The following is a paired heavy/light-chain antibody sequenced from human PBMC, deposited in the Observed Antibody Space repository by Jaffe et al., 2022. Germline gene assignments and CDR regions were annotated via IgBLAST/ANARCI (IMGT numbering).Light chain of an antibody. V-gene: IGKV1-9*01. CDR1: QVFSGC. CDR2: AAS. J-gene: IGKJ4*01. CDR3: QQLSSLPLA. Sequence: DVQLTQSPSFVSASVGDRVTITCRASQVFSGCLAWYQQKPGKAPKLLIYAASTLQSGVPSRFSGSGSGTDFTLTISSLQPEDFATYYCQQLSSLPLAFGGGTTVEMK.
Heavy chain of an antibody. J-gene: IGHJ5*02. D-gene: IGHD6-13*01. Sequence: EVQLVQSGGGLVQPGGSLRLSCEASGFTFNRFYMHWVRQVPGKGLVWVSCIDFDGSSTLYADSVKGRFTISRDNAKNTVYLQMNSLTADDTAMYYCVRDVGASMGSNWCKWFDPWGQGTLVTVSS. CDR1: GFTFNRFY. V-gene: IGHV3-74*01. CDR2: IDFDGSST. CDR3: VRDVGASMGSNWCKWFDP.